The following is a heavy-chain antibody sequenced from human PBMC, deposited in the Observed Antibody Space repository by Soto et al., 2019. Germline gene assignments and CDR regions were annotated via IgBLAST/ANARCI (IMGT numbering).Heavy chain of an antibody. CDR3: ASCGASSSPSYSYGMDV. V-gene: IGHV3-30-3*01. D-gene: IGHD6-6*01. CDR2: ISYDGTIT. CDR1: GFTISNYG. J-gene: IGHJ6*02. Sequence: GGSLRLSCAASGFTISNYGMHWVRQAPGKGLEWVAVISYDGTITYYADSVKGRFTISRDNSKNTLYLQMNSLRTEDTAVYCCASCGASSSPSYSYGMDVWGQGTTVPVPS.